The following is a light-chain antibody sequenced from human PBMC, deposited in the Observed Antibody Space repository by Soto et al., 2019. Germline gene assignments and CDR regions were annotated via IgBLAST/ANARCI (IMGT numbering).Light chain of an antibody. Sequence: QSVLMQPPSVSAAPGQKVTISCSGSSSDIGGNYVSWYQQLPGTAPKLLIYDTNKRPSGIPDRFSGSKSGTSATLGITGLQPGDEANYFCATWDSSVSVGRVVFGEGTKLTVL. CDR1: SSDIGGNY. V-gene: IGLV1-51*01. CDR3: ATWDSSVSVGRVV. J-gene: IGLJ2*01. CDR2: DTN.